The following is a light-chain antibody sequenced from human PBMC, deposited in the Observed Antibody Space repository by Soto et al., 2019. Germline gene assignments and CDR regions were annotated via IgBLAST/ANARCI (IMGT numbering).Light chain of an antibody. J-gene: IGKJ2*01. CDR2: GAS. CDR3: QQYGSSPPYT. CDR1: QSVSSSY. Sequence: EIVLTQSPGTLSLSPGERATLSRRASQSVSSSYLAWYQQKPGQAPRLLIYGASSRATGIPDRFSGSGSVTDFTLTISRLEPEVFAVYYCQQYGSSPPYTFGQGTKLEIK. V-gene: IGKV3-20*01.